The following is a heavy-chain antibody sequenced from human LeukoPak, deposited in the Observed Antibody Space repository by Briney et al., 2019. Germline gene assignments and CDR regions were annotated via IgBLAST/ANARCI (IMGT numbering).Heavy chain of an antibody. CDR2: IKSKTDGGTT. D-gene: IGHD3-22*01. CDR3: TTARDSSGYYYLATAEYFQH. V-gene: IGHV3-15*01. CDR1: GFTFSNAW. J-gene: IGHJ1*01. Sequence: PGGSLRLSCAASGFTFSNAWMSWVRQAPGKGLEWVGRIKSKTDGGTTDYAAPVKGRFTISRDDSKNTLYLQMNSLKTEDTAVYYCTTARDSSGYYYLATAEYFQHWGQGTLVTVSS.